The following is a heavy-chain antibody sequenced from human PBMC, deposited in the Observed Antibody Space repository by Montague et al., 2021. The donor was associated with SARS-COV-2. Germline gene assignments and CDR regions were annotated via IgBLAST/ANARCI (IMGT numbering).Heavy chain of an antibody. Sequence: SETLSLTCTVSGDSITSSFWTCIRLPPGKGLEWFAYIYYRGSTNHTPSLKSRVTISVDVSKNQFSLKLSSVTAADTAVYYCARHTSERITMVQAFDIWGQGTMVTVSS. V-gene: IGHV4-59*08. CDR3: ARHTSERITMVQAFDI. CDR1: GDSITSSF. D-gene: IGHD3-10*01. J-gene: IGHJ3*02. CDR2: IYYRGST.